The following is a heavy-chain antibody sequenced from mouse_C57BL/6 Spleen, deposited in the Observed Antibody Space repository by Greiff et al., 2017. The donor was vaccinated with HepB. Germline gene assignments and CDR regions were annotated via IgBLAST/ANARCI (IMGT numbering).Heavy chain of an antibody. CDR3: ARDDVPWYFDV. V-gene: IGHV1-64*01. Sequence: QVQLQQPGAELVKPGASVKLSCKASGYTFTSYWMHWVKQRPVQGLEWLGMIHPNSGSTNYNEKFKSKATLTVDKSSSTAYMQLSSLTSEDSAVYYCARDDVPWYFDVWGTGTTVTVSS. D-gene: IGHD5-1*01. J-gene: IGHJ1*03. CDR2: IHPNSGST. CDR1: GYTFTSYW.